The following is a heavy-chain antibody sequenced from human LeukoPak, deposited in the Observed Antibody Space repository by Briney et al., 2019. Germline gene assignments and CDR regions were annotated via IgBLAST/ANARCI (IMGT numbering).Heavy chain of an antibody. V-gene: IGHV3-23*01. D-gene: IGHD2-15*01. CDR1: GFTFSSYA. J-gene: IGHJ4*02. CDR2: ISGSGGST. Sequence: GGSLRLSCAASGFTFSSYAMSWVRQAPGKGLEWVSAISGSGGSTYYADSVKGRFTISRDNAKNSLYLQVNSLRAEDTAVYYCARSSGGSCCYFDYWGQGTLVTVSS. CDR3: ARSSGGSCCYFDY.